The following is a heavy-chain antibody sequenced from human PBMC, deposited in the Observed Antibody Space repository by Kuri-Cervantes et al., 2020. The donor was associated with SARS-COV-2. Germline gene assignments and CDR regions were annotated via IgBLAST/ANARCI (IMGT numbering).Heavy chain of an antibody. D-gene: IGHD3-3*01. CDR1: GGSISSYY. V-gene: IGHV4-59*08. CDR2: IYYGGST. CDR3: ARHGFDFWSCYARTYYYYYGMDV. Sequence: SETLSLTCTVSGGSISSYYWGWIRQPPGKGLEWIGYIYYGGSTNYNPSLKSRVTISVDTSKNQFSLKLSSVTAADTAVYYCARHGFDFWSCYARTYYYYYGMDVWGQGTTVTVSS. J-gene: IGHJ6*02.